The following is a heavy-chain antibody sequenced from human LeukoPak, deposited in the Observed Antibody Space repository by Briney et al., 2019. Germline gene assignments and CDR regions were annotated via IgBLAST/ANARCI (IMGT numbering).Heavy chain of an antibody. D-gene: IGHD2-21*02. V-gene: IGHV3-21*01. Sequence: GGSLRLSCAASGFTFSSYSMNWVRQAPGKGLEWVSSISSSSSYIYYADSVKGRFTISRDNAKNSLYLQMNSLRAEDTGVYYCARDDFYYYYGMDVWGQGTTVTVSS. CDR3: ARDDFYYYYGMDV. J-gene: IGHJ6*02. CDR2: ISSSSSYI. CDR1: GFTFSSYS.